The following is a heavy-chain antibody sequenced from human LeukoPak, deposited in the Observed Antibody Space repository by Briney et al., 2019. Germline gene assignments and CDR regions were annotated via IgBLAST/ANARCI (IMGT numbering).Heavy chain of an antibody. D-gene: IGHD3-9*01. V-gene: IGHV3-11*03. CDR1: GFTFSDYY. Sequence: GGSLRLSCAASGFTFSDYYMSWIRQAPGKGLEWVSYISSSSSYTNYADSVKGRFTISRDNAKNSLYLQMNSLRAEDTAVYYCARQGIILTAYYGYWGQGTLVTVSS. CDR3: ARQGIILTAYYGY. J-gene: IGHJ4*02. CDR2: ISSSSSYT.